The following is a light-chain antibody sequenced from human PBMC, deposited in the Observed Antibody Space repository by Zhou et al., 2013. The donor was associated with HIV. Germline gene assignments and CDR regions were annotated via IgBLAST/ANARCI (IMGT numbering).Light chain of an antibody. CDR3: QQRSNWPPRT. CDR1: QSVSREY. Sequence: DIKLTQSPGTLSLSPGERATLSCRASQSVSREYLAWYQHKPGLAPRLLIYDASNRATGIPARFSGSGSGTDFTLTISSLEPEDFAVYYCQQRSNWPPRTFGGGTKVEIK. CDR2: DAS. V-gene: IGKV3-11*01. J-gene: IGKJ4*01.